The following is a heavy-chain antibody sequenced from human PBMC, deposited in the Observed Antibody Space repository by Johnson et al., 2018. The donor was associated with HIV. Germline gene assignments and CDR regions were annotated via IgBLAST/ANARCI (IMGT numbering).Heavy chain of an antibody. V-gene: IGHV3-30-3*01. J-gene: IGHJ3*02. D-gene: IGHD2-15*01. Sequence: QVQLVESGGGVVRPGGSLRLSCAASGFTFSSYAMHWVRQAPGKGLEWVAVISYDGSNKYYADSVKARFTISRDNSKNTLYLQMNSLRAEDTALYYCVRGIVVVVAAGRADAFDIWGQGTMVTVSS. CDR1: GFTFSSYA. CDR3: VRGIVVVVAAGRADAFDI. CDR2: ISYDGSNK.